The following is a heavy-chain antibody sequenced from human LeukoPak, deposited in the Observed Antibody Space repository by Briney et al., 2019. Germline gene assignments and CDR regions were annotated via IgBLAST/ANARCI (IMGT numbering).Heavy chain of an antibody. CDR2: ISSSSSYI. D-gene: IGHD1-26*01. Sequence: GGSLRLSCAASGFTFSSYSMIWVRQAPGKGLEWVSPISSSSSYIYYADSVKGRFTISRDNAKNSLYLQMNSLRAEDTAVYYCASDWEYTDYWGQGTLVTVSS. CDR1: GFTFSSYS. CDR3: ASDWEYTDY. J-gene: IGHJ4*02. V-gene: IGHV3-21*01.